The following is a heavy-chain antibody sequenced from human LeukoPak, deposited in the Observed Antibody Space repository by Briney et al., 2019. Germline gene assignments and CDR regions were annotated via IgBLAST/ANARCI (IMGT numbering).Heavy chain of an antibody. CDR1: GFTFSSHS. J-gene: IGHJ6*03. CDR3: ARAMGTSYGFWSGSYTVSYYYYMDV. V-gene: IGHV3-7*01. CDR2: IKQDGSEK. D-gene: IGHD3-3*01. Sequence: GGSLRLSCATFGFTFSSHSMSWVRQAPGEGLEWVANIKQDGSEKHYVDSVKGRFSISRDNTKNSLYLQMNSLRAEDTAVYYCARAMGTSYGFWSGSYTVSYYYYMDVWGKGTTVAVS.